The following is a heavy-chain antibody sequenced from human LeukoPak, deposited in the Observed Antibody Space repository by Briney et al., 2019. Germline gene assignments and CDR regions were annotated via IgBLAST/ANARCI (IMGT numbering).Heavy chain of an antibody. V-gene: IGHV1-69*01. CDR3: ARGYCSSTSCYRNYYGMDV. D-gene: IGHD2-2*02. CDR1: GGTFSSYA. Sequence: SVKVSCKASGGTFSSYAISWVRLAPGQGLEWMGGIIPIFGTTNYAQKFQGRVTITADESTSTAYMELSSLRSEDTAVYYCARGYCSSTSCYRNYYGMDVWGQGTTVTVSS. CDR2: IIPIFGTT. J-gene: IGHJ6*02.